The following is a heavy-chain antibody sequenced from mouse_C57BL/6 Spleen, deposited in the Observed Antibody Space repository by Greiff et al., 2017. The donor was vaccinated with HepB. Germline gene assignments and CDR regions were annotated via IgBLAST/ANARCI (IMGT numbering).Heavy chain of an antibody. Sequence: DVKLVESGGGLVQPGGSMKLSCVASGFTFSNYWMNWVRQSPEKGLEWVAQIRLKSDNYATHYAESVKGRFTISRDDSKSSVYLQMNNLRAEDTGIYYCTAAYYDVGGFAYWGQGTLVTVSA. CDR1: GFTFSNYW. V-gene: IGHV6-3*01. D-gene: IGHD2-10*01. CDR2: IRLKSDNYAT. CDR3: TAAYYDVGGFAY. J-gene: IGHJ3*01.